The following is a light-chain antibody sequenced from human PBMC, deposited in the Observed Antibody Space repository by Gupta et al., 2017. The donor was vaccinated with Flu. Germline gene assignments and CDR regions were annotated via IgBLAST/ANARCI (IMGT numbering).Light chain of an antibody. CDR2: DSF. CDR3: QQRTIWPPFI. Sequence: IVLTQSPDTLSLSPGERATLTCSASENVGSHLSWYQLKPGQAPRLLILDSFVRAAGVPVRFSGSGSGKDLTLTINSVEPEDFAVYYCQQRTIWPPFIFGQGTKLEI. V-gene: IGKV3-11*01. CDR1: ENVGSH. J-gene: IGKJ2*01.